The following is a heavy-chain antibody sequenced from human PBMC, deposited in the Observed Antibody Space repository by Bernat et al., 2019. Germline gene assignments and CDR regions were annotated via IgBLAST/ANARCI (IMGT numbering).Heavy chain of an antibody. CDR3: AKVSGSSGWLVLEY. V-gene: IGHV3-30*18. Sequence: QVQLVESGGGVVQPGRSLRLSCAASGFTFNNYGMHWVRQAPGKGLEWVAVISYDGKKQYYADSGKGRFTISRDNSKDTLYLQMNSLRVEDTAVYYCAKVSGSSGWLVLEYWGQGTLVTVSS. J-gene: IGHJ4*02. D-gene: IGHD6-19*01. CDR2: ISYDGKKQ. CDR1: GFTFNNYG.